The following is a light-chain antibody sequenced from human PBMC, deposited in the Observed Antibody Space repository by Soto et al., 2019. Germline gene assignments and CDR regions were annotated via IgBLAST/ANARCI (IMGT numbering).Light chain of an antibody. V-gene: IGKV3-15*01. Sequence: EIVMTQSPATLSVSPGERATLSCRASQSVSSNLAWYQQKPGQAPRLLIYGASTRATGIPARVSGSGSWTEFTLTISSLQSEDFAIYYCQQYNNWPFTFGQGTKLEIK. CDR2: GAS. CDR3: QQYNNWPFT. J-gene: IGKJ2*01. CDR1: QSVSSN.